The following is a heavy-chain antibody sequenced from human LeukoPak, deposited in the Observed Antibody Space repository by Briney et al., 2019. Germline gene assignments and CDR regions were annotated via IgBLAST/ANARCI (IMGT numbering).Heavy chain of an antibody. J-gene: IGHJ4*02. CDR1: GGSISSGSYY. Sequence: PSQTLSLTCTVSGGSISSGSYYWSWIRQPAGKGLEWIGRIYTSGSTNYNPSLKSRDTISVDTSKNQFSLKLSSVTAADTAVYYCARDSRVVVAASSPLFDYWGQGTLVTVSS. D-gene: IGHD2-15*01. CDR3: ARDSRVVVAASSPLFDY. V-gene: IGHV4-61*02. CDR2: IYTSGST.